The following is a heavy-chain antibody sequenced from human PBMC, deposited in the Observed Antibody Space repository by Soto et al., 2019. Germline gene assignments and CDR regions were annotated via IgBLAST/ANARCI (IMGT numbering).Heavy chain of an antibody. D-gene: IGHD3-9*01. CDR2: IYYSGRT. J-gene: IGHJ4*02. Sequence: PSETLSLTCTVSGGSISSGGYYWSWIRQHPGKGLEWIGNIYYSGRTYYNPSLKSRVTISVDTSKNQFSLKVSSVTGADTAVYYCARARYILTGDYKGGYYYFDYWGQGTLVTVSS. CDR1: GGSISSGGYY. CDR3: ARARYILTGDYKGGYYYFDY. V-gene: IGHV4-31*03.